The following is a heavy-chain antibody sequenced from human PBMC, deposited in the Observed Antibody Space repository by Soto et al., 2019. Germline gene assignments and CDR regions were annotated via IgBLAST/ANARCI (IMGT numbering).Heavy chain of an antibody. CDR2: IWYDGSNK. V-gene: IGHV3-33*01. CDR3: ARVRGTIFDTYYYYGMDV. CDR1: GFTFSSYG. Sequence: GGSLRLSCAASGFTFSSYGMHWVRQAPGKGLEWVAVIWYDGSNKYYADSVKGRFTISRDNSKNTLYLQMNSLRAEDTAVYYCARVRGTIFDTYYYYGMDVWGQGTTVTVSS. D-gene: IGHD3-3*01. J-gene: IGHJ6*02.